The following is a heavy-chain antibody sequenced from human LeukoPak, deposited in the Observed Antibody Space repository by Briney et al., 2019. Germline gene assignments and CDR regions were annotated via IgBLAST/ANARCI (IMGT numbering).Heavy chain of an antibody. V-gene: IGHV1-18*01. CDR3: ARDFWHYDSSGYYPLGY. CDR2: ISAYNGNT. J-gene: IGHJ4*02. D-gene: IGHD3-22*01. Sequence: ASVKVSCKASGYTFTSYGISWVRQAPGQGLEWMGWISAYNGNTNYAQKLQGRVTMTTDTSTSTAYMELRSLRSDDTAVYYCARDFWHYDSSGYYPLGYWGQGTLVTVSS. CDR1: GYTFTSYG.